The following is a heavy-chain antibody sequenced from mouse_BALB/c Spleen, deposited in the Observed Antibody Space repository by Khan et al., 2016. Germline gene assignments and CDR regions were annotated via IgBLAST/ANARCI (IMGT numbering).Heavy chain of an antibody. J-gene: IGHJ2*01. D-gene: IGHD1-1*01. CDR1: GFSLTTYG. CDR3: ARDRHYGTSYFDY. CDR2: IWAGGST. Sequence: QVQLKESGPGLVAPSQSLSITCTVSGFSLTTYGVHWVRQPPGKGLEWLGVIWAGGSTNYHSALMSRLTISKDNSKRQASLNMNSLQTDDTATYYCARDRHYGTSYFDYWGQGTTLTVSS. V-gene: IGHV2-9*02.